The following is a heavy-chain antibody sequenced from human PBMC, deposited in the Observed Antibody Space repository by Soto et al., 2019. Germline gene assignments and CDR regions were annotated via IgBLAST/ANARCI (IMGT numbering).Heavy chain of an antibody. J-gene: IGHJ6*04. CDR3: ARLPYYYDSSGPYYYYYGMDV. CDR2: INHSGST. CDR1: GGSFSGYY. Sequence: SETLSLTCAVYGGSFSGYYWSWIRQPPGKGLEWIGEINHSGSTNYNPSLKSRVTISVDTSKNQFSLKLSSVTAADTAVYYCARLPYYYDSSGPYYYYYGMDVWGEGTTVTVSS. V-gene: IGHV4-34*01. D-gene: IGHD3-22*01.